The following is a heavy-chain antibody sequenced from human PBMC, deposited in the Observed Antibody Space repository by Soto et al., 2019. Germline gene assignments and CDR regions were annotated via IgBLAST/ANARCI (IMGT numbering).Heavy chain of an antibody. CDR2: INHSGST. CDR1: GGSFSGYY. Sequence: QVQLQQWGAGLLKPSETLSLTCAVYGGSFSGYYWSWIRQPPGKGLECIGEINHSGSTNYNPSLKSRVTISVDTSKNQFSLKLSSVTAADTAVYYCARALIAAAEGDFDYWGQGTLVTVSS. J-gene: IGHJ4*02. D-gene: IGHD6-13*01. CDR3: ARALIAAAEGDFDY. V-gene: IGHV4-34*01.